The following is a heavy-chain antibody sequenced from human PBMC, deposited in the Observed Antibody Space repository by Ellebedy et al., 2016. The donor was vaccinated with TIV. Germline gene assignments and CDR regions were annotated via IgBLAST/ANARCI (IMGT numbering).Heavy chain of an antibody. CDR3: ARDQVYGIQLWFDY. CDR1: GFTFSNYG. CDR2: IWYDGSNK. V-gene: IGHV3-33*08. D-gene: IGHD5-18*01. J-gene: IGHJ4*02. Sequence: GESLKISCAASGFTFSNYGMQWVRQAPGKGLEWVAVIWYDGSNKYYADSVKGRFTVSRDNSKNTLYLQMNSLRAEDTAVYYCARDQVYGIQLWFDYWGQGTLVTVSS.